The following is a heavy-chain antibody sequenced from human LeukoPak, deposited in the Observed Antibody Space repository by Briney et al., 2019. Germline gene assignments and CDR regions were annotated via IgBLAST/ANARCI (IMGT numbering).Heavy chain of an antibody. CDR1: GFTFSSYS. V-gene: IGHV3-21*01. Sequence: PGGSLRLSCAASGFTFSSYSMNWVRQVPGKGLEWVSSISSSSSYIYYADSVKGRFTISRDNAKNSLYLQMNSLRAEDTAVYYCARPSGPAAFDIWGQGTMVTVSS. CDR2: ISSSSSYI. CDR3: ARPSGPAAFDI. J-gene: IGHJ3*02.